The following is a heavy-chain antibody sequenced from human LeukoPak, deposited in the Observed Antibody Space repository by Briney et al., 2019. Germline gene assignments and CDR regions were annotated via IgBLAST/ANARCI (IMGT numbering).Heavy chain of an antibody. CDR3: ARDQNTLFTMVRGVYNWFDP. J-gene: IGHJ5*02. D-gene: IGHD3-10*01. CDR2: INPNSGGT. Sequence: GASVKVSCKASGYTFTGYYMHWVRQAPGQGLEWMGWINPNSGGTNYAQKFQGRVTMTRDTSISTAYMELSRLRSDDTAVCYCARDQNTLFTMVRGVYNWFDPWGQGTLVTVSS. V-gene: IGHV1-2*02. CDR1: GYTFTGYY.